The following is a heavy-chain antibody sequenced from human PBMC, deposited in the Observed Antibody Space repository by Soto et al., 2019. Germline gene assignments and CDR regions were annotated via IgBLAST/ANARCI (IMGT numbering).Heavy chain of an antibody. CDR1: GFMFGSYA. D-gene: IGHD3-10*01. CDR3: AGDLLSSYYYGTDD. Sequence: EVQLLESGGGLVQSGGSLRLSCAASGFMFGSYAMSWVRQAPGKGLEWVSGISGSGTDTYYADAVKGRVTISRDNAKNPLYLQMNGLRAGDPAISYCAGDLLSSYYYGTDDWGQGTRVTVSS. CDR2: ISGSGTDT. J-gene: IGHJ6*02. V-gene: IGHV3-23*01.